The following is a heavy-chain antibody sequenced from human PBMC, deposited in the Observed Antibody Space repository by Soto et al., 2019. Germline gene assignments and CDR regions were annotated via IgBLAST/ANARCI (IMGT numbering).Heavy chain of an antibody. CDR1: GFSFSISP. CDR3: ARDPKTSGGQHWAFNYFDS. D-gene: IGHD7-27*01. J-gene: IGHJ4*02. Sequence: QVQLVESGGGVVQPGRSLRLSCAASGFSFSISPMHWVRQAPGKGPEWVALISYDGTNKFYADSVKGRFTISRDNSKSTVYLQGDSLRPEGGAVYYCARDPKTSGGQHWAFNYFDSWGQGTLVTVSS. V-gene: IGHV3-30-3*01. CDR2: ISYDGTNK.